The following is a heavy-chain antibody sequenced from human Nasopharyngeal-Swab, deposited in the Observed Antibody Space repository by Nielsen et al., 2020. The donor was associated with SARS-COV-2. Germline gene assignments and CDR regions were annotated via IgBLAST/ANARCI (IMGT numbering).Heavy chain of an antibody. J-gene: IGHJ5*02. CDR1: GGSISSSSYY. CDR3: ARDSRVYYDFWSGYNWFDP. D-gene: IGHD3-3*01. CDR2: IYYSGST. V-gene: IGHV4-39*02. Sequence: SETLSLTCTVSGGSISSSSYYWGWIRQPPGKGLEWIGSIYYSGSTYYNPSLKSRVTISVDTSKNQFSLKLSSVTAADTAVYYCARDSRVYYDFWSGYNWFDPWGQGTLVTVSS.